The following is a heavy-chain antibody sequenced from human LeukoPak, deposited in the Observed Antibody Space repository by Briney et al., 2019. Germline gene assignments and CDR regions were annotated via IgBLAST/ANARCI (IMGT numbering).Heavy chain of an antibody. CDR3: ARDRYTWYSSSWYYYYGMDV. J-gene: IGHJ6*02. V-gene: IGHV3-7*01. Sequence: GGSLRLSCAASGFTFSSYWMSWVRQAPGKGLVWVANIKQDGSEKYYVDSVKGRFTIFRDNAKNSLYLQMNSLRAEDTAVYYCARDRYTWYSSSWYYYYGMDVWGQGTTVTVSS. D-gene: IGHD6-13*01. CDR1: GFTFSSYW. CDR2: IKQDGSEK.